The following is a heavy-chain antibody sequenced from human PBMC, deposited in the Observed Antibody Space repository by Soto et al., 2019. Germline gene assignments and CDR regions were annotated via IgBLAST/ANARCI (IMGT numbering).Heavy chain of an antibody. D-gene: IGHD3-22*01. CDR2: ISGSGGST. CDR1: GFTFSSYA. V-gene: IGHV3-23*01. Sequence: GGSLRLSCAASGFTFSSYAMSWVRQAPGKGLEWVSAISGSGGSTYYADSVKGRFTISRDNSKNTLYLQMNSLRAEDTAVYYCAKEPVPEYYYDRYFDLWGRGTLVTVSS. J-gene: IGHJ2*01. CDR3: AKEPVPEYYYDRYFDL.